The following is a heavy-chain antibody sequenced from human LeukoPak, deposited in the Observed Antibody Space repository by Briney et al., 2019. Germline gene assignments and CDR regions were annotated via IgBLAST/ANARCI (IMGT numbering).Heavy chain of an antibody. CDR1: GYTFTNYG. J-gene: IGHJ4*02. CDR2: MNPNSGNT. Sequence: ASVKVSCKASGYTFTNYGITWVRQAPGQGLEWMGWMNPNSGNTGYAQKFQGRVTITRNTSISTAYMELSSLRSEDTAVYYCARSVGYDFWSGYYTKFDYWGQGTLVTVSS. CDR3: ARSVGYDFWSGYYTKFDY. D-gene: IGHD3-3*01. V-gene: IGHV1-8*03.